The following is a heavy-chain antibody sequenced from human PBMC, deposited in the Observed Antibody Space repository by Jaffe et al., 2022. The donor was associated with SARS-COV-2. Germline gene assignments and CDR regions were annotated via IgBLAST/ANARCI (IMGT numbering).Heavy chain of an antibody. D-gene: IGHD3-22*01. Sequence: EVQLLESGGGFVQPGGSLRLSCAASGFTFTNYAMSWVRQAPGKGLEWVSVTSGSGDSTYYADSAKGRFTISRDNSKNTLYVQMNSLRAEDTAVYYCAKVYYYDSSGYSFRGLYYGMDVWGQGTAVTVSS. CDR2: TSGSGDST. J-gene: IGHJ6*02. CDR1: GFTFTNYA. V-gene: IGHV3-23*01. CDR3: AKVYYYDSSGYSFRGLYYGMDV.